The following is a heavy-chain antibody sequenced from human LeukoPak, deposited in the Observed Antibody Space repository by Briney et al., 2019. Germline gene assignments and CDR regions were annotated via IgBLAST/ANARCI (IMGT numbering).Heavy chain of an antibody. D-gene: IGHD3-22*01. J-gene: IGHJ6*03. CDR1: GGSLSSGIYY. V-gene: IGHV4-61*02. Sequence: SQTLSLTCTVSGGSLSSGIYYWSCIRQPAGKGLEWIGRIYTSGSTNYNPSLKSRVTIPVDTSKNQFSLKLSSVTAADTAVYYCARESYYYDSSGYPYYYYYMDVWGKGTTVTVSS. CDR3: ARESYYYDSSGYPYYYYYMDV. CDR2: IYTSGST.